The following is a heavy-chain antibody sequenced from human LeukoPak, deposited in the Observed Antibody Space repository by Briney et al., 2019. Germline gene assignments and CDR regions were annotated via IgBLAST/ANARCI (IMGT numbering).Heavy chain of an antibody. CDR1: GFTVSSNY. Sequence: GGSLRLSCAASGFTVSSNYMTWVRQAPGKGLEWISLIYSGGSTYYADSVKGRFTISRDNSKNTLYLQMNSLRAEDTAVYCCAKSTNYYYYMDVWGKGTTVTVSS. J-gene: IGHJ6*03. CDR2: IYSGGST. V-gene: IGHV3-53*05. D-gene: IGHD5/OR15-5a*01. CDR3: AKSTNYYYYMDV.